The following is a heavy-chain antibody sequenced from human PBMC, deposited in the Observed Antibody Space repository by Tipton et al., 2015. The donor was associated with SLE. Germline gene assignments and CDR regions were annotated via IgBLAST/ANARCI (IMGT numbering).Heavy chain of an antibody. CDR3: ARGLSNGLFYYFDL. D-gene: IGHD6-19*01. J-gene: IGHJ4*02. Sequence: VKPSETLSLTCSVSGGAVIHNYWSWIRQPPGKGLEWIGYIHSSGTTKYNSSLRSRVTISVDTSKNQFSLRLTSVTAADAAVYYCARGLSNGLFYYFDLWGQGTLVTVSS. CDR1: GGAVIHNY. V-gene: IGHV4-59*02. CDR2: IHSSGTT.